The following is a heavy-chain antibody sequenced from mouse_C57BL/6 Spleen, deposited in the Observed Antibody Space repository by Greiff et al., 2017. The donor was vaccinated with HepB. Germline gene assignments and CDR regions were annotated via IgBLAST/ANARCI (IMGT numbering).Heavy chain of an antibody. J-gene: IGHJ1*03. D-gene: IGHD1-1*01. CDR3: ARRDYYGSSYWYFDV. Sequence: QVQLQQPGAELVRPGTSVKLSCKASGYTFTSYWMHWVKQRPGQGLEWIGVIDPSDSYTNYNQKFKGKATLTVDTSSSTAYMQLSSLTSEDSAVYYCARRDYYGSSYWYFDVWGTGTTVTVSS. CDR1: GYTFTSYW. V-gene: IGHV1-59*01. CDR2: IDPSDSYT.